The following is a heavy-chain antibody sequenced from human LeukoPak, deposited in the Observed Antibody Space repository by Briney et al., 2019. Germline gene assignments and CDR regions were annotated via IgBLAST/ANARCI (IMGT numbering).Heavy chain of an antibody. D-gene: IGHD4-23*01. V-gene: IGHV3-33*01. CDR3: ARESTVVTPGIDY. CDR1: GFTFSSYG. CDR2: IWSDGSNK. Sequence: PGRSLRLSCAASGFTFSSYGMHWVRQAPGKGLEWVAVIWSDGSNKYYADSVKGRFTISRENSKNTLYLQMTSLRAEDTAVYYCARESTVVTPGIDYWGQGTLVTVSS. J-gene: IGHJ4*02.